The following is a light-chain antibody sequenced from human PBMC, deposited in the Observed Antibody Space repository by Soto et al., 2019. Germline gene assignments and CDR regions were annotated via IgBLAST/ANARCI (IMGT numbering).Light chain of an antibody. CDR1: QSVRSSY. CDR2: GAS. Sequence: EIVLTQSPGTLSLSPGERATLSCRASQSVRSSYLAWYQQKPGQAPRLLIYGASSRATGIPDRFSGSGSGTDFTLTISRLEPEDFAVYYCQQQFTFGPGTKVDIK. V-gene: IGKV3-20*01. J-gene: IGKJ3*01. CDR3: QQQFT.